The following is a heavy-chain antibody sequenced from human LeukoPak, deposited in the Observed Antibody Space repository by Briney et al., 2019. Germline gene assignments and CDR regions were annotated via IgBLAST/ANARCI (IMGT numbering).Heavy chain of an antibody. V-gene: IGHV3-48*01. CDR3: TRDPRALDY. CDR1: GFTFSGYS. CDR2: ISYTGTI. J-gene: IGHJ4*02. Sequence: GGSLRLSCAASGFTFSGYSMNWVRQAPGKGLEGVSYISYTGTIYYADSVKGRFTISRDNAKNSLYLHMNSLRAEDTAVYYCTRDPRALDYWGQGTLVTVSS.